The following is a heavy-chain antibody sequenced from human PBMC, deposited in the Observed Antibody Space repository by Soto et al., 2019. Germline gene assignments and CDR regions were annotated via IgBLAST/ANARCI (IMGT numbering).Heavy chain of an antibody. CDR1: GDTFNFYT. V-gene: IGHV1-69*02. CDR3: ATSYGSGSAHFDN. D-gene: IGHD3-10*01. CDR2: IIPMLGMS. J-gene: IGHJ4*02. Sequence: QVQLVQSGAEVKKPGSSVKVSCTASGDTFNFYTISWVRQAPGQGLEWMGRIIPMLGMSNYAQNFQGRVTXXXDXXTSTAYMELSSLRSEDTALYYCATSYGSGSAHFDNWGQGTLVTVSS.